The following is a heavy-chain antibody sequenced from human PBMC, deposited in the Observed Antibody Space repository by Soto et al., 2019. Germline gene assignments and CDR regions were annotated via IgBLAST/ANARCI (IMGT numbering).Heavy chain of an antibody. V-gene: IGHV1-18*04. CDR1: GYTFTSYG. D-gene: IGHD2-15*01. J-gene: IGHJ5*02. CDR3: AFRPCMCSGGSWYSPGHVRNCFDP. CDR2: ISAYNGNT. Sequence: QVQLVQSGAEVKKPGASVKVSCKASGYTFTSYGISWVRQAPGQGLEWMGWISAYNGNTNYAQKLQVRVTMTTDTSTSTAYMELRSVRSDDTAVYYCAFRPCMCSGGSWYSPGHVRNCFDPWGQGTLVTVSS.